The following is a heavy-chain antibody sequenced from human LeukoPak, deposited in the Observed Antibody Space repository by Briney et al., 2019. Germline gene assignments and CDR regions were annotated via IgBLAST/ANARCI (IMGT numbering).Heavy chain of an antibody. CDR1: GGSISSHY. V-gene: IGHV4-59*11. J-gene: IGHJ5*02. Sequence: PSETLSLTCTVSGGSISSHYWSWIRQPPGKGLEWIGYIYYSGSTNYNPSLKSRVTISVDTSKNQFSLKLSSVTAADTAVYYCARVEAVGYYYGSSGKFDPWGQGTLVTVSS. D-gene: IGHD3-22*01. CDR2: IYYSGST. CDR3: ARVEAVGYYYGSSGKFDP.